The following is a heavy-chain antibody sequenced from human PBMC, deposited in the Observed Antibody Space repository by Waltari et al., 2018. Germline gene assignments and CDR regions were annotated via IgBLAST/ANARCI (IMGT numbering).Heavy chain of an antibody. CDR2: INPNSGGT. J-gene: IGHJ4*02. CDR1: GYTFTGSY. D-gene: IGHD4-17*01. Sequence: QVQLVQSGAEVKKPGASVKVSGKASGYTFTGSYLHWVRQAPGQGLEWMGWINPNSGGTNYAQKFQGRVTMTRDTSISTAYMELSRLRSDDTAVYYCARVLPQANGDYFDYWGQGTLVTVSS. CDR3: ARVLPQANGDYFDY. V-gene: IGHV1-2*02.